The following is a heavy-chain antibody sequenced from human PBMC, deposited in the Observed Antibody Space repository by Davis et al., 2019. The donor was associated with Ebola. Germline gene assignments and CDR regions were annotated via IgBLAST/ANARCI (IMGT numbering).Heavy chain of an antibody. J-gene: IGHJ4*02. Sequence: SVKVSCKASGGTFSSYAISWVRQAPGQGLEWMGGIIPIFGTANYAQKFQGRVTITADESTSTAYMELSSLRSEDTAVYYCARHGSSWKYYFDYWGQGTLVTVSS. CDR1: GGTFSSYA. V-gene: IGHV1-69*13. CDR2: IIPIFGTA. CDR3: ARHGSSWKYYFDY. D-gene: IGHD6-13*01.